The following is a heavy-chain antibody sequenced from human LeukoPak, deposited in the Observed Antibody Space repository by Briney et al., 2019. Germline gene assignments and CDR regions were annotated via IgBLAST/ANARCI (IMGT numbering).Heavy chain of an antibody. Sequence: GGSLRLSCAASGFTFSSYSMNWVRQAPGKGLEWVSSSSSSSSYIYYADSVKGRFTIPRDNAKNSLYLQMNSLRAEDTAVYYCARGYSSGWLEGTSFDYWGQGTLVTVSS. D-gene: IGHD6-19*01. J-gene: IGHJ4*02. CDR1: GFTFSSYS. CDR2: SSSSSSYI. CDR3: ARGYSSGWLEGTSFDY. V-gene: IGHV3-21*01.